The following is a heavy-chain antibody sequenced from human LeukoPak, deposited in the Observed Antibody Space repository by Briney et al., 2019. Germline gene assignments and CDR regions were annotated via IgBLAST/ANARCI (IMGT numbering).Heavy chain of an antibody. CDR3: ARARGLDSAFDY. J-gene: IGHJ4*02. CDR1: GGSMSGYY. CDR2: IYYFGST. Sequence: SETLSLTCSVSGGSMSGYYWSWIRQPPGKGLEWIGYIYYFGSTNYNPSLKSRVTISVDTSKKQFSLKLSSVTAADTAVYYCARARGLDSAFDYWGQGTLVTVSS. V-gene: IGHV4-59*01. D-gene: IGHD3-9*01.